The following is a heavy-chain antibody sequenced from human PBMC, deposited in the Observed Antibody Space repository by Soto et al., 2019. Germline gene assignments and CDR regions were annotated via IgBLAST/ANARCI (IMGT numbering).Heavy chain of an antibody. D-gene: IGHD3-10*01. Sequence: EVQLVESGGGLVQPGRSLRLSCAGSGFIFDDYAMHWVRQTPGKGLEWVTGISWNGGGIGYADSVKGRFTISRDNAKNSLYLQMNSLRPEDTAVYYCAGDPMEGDSYYGMDVWGQGTTVTVSS. V-gene: IGHV3-9*01. CDR2: ISWNGGGI. CDR1: GFIFDDYA. J-gene: IGHJ6*02. CDR3: AGDPMEGDSYYGMDV.